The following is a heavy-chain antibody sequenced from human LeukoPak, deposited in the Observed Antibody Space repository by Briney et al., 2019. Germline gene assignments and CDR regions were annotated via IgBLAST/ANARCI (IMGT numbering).Heavy chain of an antibody. Sequence: GGPLSFSCAASGFTFSYYGMHWVRQAPGKVLEWVALISYDGSDKYYADSVKGLFTISRDNSKNTLYLQMNSLRAEDTAVYYCAESETVTLRRGVITKLRLDYWDQGTLVTVSS. CDR1: GFTFSYYG. CDR3: AESETVTLRRGVITKLRLDY. J-gene: IGHJ4*02. D-gene: IGHD3-10*01. CDR2: ISYDGSDK. V-gene: IGHV3-30*18.